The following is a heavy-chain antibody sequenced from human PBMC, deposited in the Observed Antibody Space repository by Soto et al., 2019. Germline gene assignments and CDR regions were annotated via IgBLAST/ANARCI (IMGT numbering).Heavy chain of an antibody. CDR2: ISADNGNT. D-gene: IGHD4-17*01. Sequence: QVPLVQSGAEVKKPGASVKVSCKASGYTFTSYGISWVRQAPGQGLEWMGLISADNGNTNYAQKLQGRVTMTTDTSTSTAYRELRSLRSDDTAVYYCARTTVTTSLGDAFDIWGQGTMVTVSS. CDR1: GYTFTSYG. V-gene: IGHV1-18*01. CDR3: ARTTVTTSLGDAFDI. J-gene: IGHJ3*02.